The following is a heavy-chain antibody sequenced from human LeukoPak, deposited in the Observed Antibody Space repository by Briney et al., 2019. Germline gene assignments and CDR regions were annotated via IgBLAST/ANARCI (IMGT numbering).Heavy chain of an antibody. CDR2: INDRGHT. CDR3: APTYSFTEGGYDY. Sequence: PSGTLSLTCTVSGGSISGRDYHRGSIRPPPGKGLGRIGSINDRGHTYYHPSLQSRVSVSLDMPKNQFSLKVRSVTAADTALYFCAPTYSFTEGGYDYWGQGTLVTVSS. V-gene: IGHV4-39*01. CDR1: GGSISGRDYH. J-gene: IGHJ4*02. D-gene: IGHD5-18*01.